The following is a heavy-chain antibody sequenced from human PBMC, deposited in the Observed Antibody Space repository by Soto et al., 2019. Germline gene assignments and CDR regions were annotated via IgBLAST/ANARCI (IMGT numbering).Heavy chain of an antibody. Sequence: QVQLVQSGAEVRKPGSSVKVSCKVSGDSFISYAISWVRQAPGQGLEWMGGIIPIFGRGNYAQRFQGRVAITADESTSTVHMELSGLRSEDTAVYYCARDGSTVEIAMVSQYYYGMDVWGQGTTVTVSS. CDR2: IIPIFGRG. CDR1: GDSFISYA. D-gene: IGHD5-18*01. CDR3: ARDGSTVEIAMVSQYYYGMDV. J-gene: IGHJ6*02. V-gene: IGHV1-69*12.